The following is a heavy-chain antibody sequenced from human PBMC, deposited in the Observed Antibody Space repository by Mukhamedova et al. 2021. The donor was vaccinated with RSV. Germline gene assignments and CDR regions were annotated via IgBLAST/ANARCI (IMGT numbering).Heavy chain of an antibody. CDR3: AKDLEPFKNRRTLDV. D-gene: IGHD1-14*01. V-gene: IGHV3-23*01. J-gene: IGHJ3*01. Sequence: AEYMGGRFTISRDNSKSTLYLQVNSLRAEDTAVYYCAKDLEPFKNRRTLDVWGQGTMVTVSS.